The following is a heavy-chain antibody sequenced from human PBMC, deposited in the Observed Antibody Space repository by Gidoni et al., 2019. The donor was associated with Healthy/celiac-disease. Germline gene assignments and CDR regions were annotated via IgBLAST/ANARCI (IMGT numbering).Heavy chain of an antibody. V-gene: IGHV1-69*13. D-gene: IGHD6-6*01. J-gene: IGHJ6*02. CDR1: GVTFSSYA. CDR3: ARAQYSRSYYYGMDV. CDR2: IIPIFGTA. Sequence: QVQLAQSGAEVKNPGSPVKVSCKSAGVTFSSYAISWVRQAPGQGREWMGGIIPIFGTANYAQKFQGRVTITADESTSTAYMELSSLRSEDTAVYYCARAQYSRSYYYGMDVWGQGTTVTVSS.